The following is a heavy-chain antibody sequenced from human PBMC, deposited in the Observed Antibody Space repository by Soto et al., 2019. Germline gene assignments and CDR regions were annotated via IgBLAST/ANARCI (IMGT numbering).Heavy chain of an antibody. CDR3: ARGAYDGCAPDYFDY. D-gene: IGHD5-12*01. CDR2: ISYDGSNK. J-gene: IGHJ4*02. CDR1: GFTFSSYG. Sequence: QVQLVESGGGVVQPGRSLRLSCAASGFTFSSYGMHWVRQAPGKGLEWVAVISYDGSNKYDADSVKSRVTSSRDNYKNTRCLRMNRLRAEDTAVYYCARGAYDGCAPDYFDYWGQGTLVTVSS. V-gene: IGHV3-30*03.